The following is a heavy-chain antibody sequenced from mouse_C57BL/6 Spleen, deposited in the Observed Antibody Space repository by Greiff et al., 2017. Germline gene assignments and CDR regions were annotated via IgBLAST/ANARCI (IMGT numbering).Heavy chain of an antibody. CDR3: ARWGYDYDFDY. J-gene: IGHJ2*01. CDR2: IYPGDGDT. V-gene: IGHV1-82*01. Sequence: QVQLQQSGPELVKPGASVKISCKASGYAFSSSWMNWVKQRPGKGLEWIGRIYPGDGDTNYNGKFKGKATLTADKSSSTAYMQLSSLTSEDSAVYFCARWGYDYDFDYWGQGTTLTVSS. D-gene: IGHD2-4*01. CDR1: GYAFSSSW.